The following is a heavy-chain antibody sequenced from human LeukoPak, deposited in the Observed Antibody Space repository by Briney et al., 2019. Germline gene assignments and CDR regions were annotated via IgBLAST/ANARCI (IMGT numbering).Heavy chain of an antibody. J-gene: IGHJ4*02. CDR3: AKHGGGTTIFGVVTPGGYFDC. Sequence: GGSLRLSCAASGFTVSTNYMSWVRQAPGKGLEWVSVIYSGGSTYYANSVKGRFTISRDNSKTTLYLQMNSLRAEDTAVYYCAKHGGGTTIFGVVTPGGYFDCWGQGTLVTVSS. V-gene: IGHV3-53*01. CDR2: IYSGGST. D-gene: IGHD3-3*01. CDR1: GFTVSTNY.